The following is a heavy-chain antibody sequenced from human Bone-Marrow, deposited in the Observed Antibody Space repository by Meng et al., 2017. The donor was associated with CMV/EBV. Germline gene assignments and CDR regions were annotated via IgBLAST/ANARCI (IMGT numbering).Heavy chain of an antibody. CDR1: GFIFSDYS. CDR3: ARDWAEKTYCDSTHCPDAFDR. V-gene: IGHV3-21*01. D-gene: IGHD2/OR15-2a*01. J-gene: IGHJ3*01. Sequence: GESLKISCAASGFIFSDYSMNWIRQAPGKGLEWVSSISRDNNYIYYKDSVKGRFTIPRDNAKNSLYLRMNSLRVGDTAVYYGARDWAEKTYCDSTHCPDAFDRWGQGTRVTVSS. CDR2: ISRDNNYI.